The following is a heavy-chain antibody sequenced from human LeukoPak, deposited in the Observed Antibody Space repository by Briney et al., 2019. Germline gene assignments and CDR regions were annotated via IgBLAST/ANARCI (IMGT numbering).Heavy chain of an antibody. V-gene: IGHV3-21*01. Sequence: PGGSLRLSCAVSGLAFSSYAMSWVRQAPGKGLEWVSSISSSSSYIYYADSVKGRFTISRDNAKNSLYLQMNSLRAEDSAVYYCARDLNDYYSYYFDYWGQGTLVTVSS. CDR3: ARDLNDYYSYYFDY. J-gene: IGHJ4*02. CDR2: ISSSSSYI. D-gene: IGHD3-22*01. CDR1: GLAFSSYA.